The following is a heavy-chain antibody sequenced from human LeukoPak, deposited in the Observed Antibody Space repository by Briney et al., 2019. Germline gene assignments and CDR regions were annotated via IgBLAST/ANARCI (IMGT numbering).Heavy chain of an antibody. J-gene: IGHJ4*02. CDR3: ARGQDAFKTGY. D-gene: IGHD5-24*01. CDR1: GGSLTIGHYY. CDR2: IHPSGIT. V-gene: IGHV4-31*03. Sequence: SQTLSLTCTVSGGSLTIGHYYWTWIRQHPGKGLEWIGYIHPSGITDYNPSLQSRVTMSLDTSQNQFSLKLTSVTAADTAIYYCARGQDAFKTGYGGQGTLVTVSS.